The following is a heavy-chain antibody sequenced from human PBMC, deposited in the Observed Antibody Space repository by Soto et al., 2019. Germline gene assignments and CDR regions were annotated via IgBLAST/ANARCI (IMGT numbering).Heavy chain of an antibody. V-gene: IGHV4-39*01. D-gene: IGHD6-13*01. CDR2: IYYSGST. CDR3: ARHLEQQLVYFDY. CDR1: GGSTSSSSYY. J-gene: IGHJ4*02. Sequence: SETPSLTRTVSGGSTSSSSYYLGWIRPPPGKGLEWIGSIYYSGSTYYNPSLKSRVTISVDTSKNQFSLKLSSVTAADTAVYYCARHLEQQLVYFDYWGQGTLVTVSS.